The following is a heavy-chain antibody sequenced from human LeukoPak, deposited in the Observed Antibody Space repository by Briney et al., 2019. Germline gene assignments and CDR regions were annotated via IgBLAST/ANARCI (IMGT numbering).Heavy chain of an antibody. D-gene: IGHD2-21*02. J-gene: IGHJ1*01. CDR1: GGSFGGYY. CDR3: ARTRRLAYCGGDCSAFQH. CDR2: INHSGSS. Sequence: SETLSLTCAVYGGSFGGYYWSWIRQPPGKGLEWIGEINHSGSSNYNPSLKSRVTISVDTSKNQFSLKLSSVTAADTAVYYCARTRRLAYCGGDCSAFQHWGQGTLVTVSS. V-gene: IGHV4-34*01.